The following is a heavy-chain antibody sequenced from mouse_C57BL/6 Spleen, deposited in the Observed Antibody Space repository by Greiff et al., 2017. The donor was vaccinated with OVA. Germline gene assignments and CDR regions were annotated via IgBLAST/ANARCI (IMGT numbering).Heavy chain of an antibody. J-gene: IGHJ2*01. CDR1: GYTFTAYN. CDR3: SRSPWDVGDY. CDR2: IYPRSGNI. D-gene: IGHD4-1*01. Sequence: VKLQQSGAELARPGASVELSCKASGYTFTAYNISWVKQRIGQGLEWIGEIYPRSGNIYYNEKFKGKATLTADKSSSTAYMELRSLTSEDSAVYFCSRSPWDVGDYWGQGTTLTVSS. V-gene: IGHV1-81*01.